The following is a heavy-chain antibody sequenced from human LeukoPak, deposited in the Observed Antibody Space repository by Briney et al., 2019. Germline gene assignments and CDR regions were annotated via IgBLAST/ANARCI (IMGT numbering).Heavy chain of an antibody. J-gene: IGHJ3*02. V-gene: IGHV1-69*05. CDR2: FITIFGTA. CDR3: ARVRRVVPAFPQWAAFDI. D-gene: IGHD2-2*01. CDR1: GGTFSSYA. Sequence: GASVKLSCKASGGTFSSYAISWVRQAPGQGLEWMGGFITIFGTATYEQKFQGRGTITTDDSNSTDYMELRSLRSEDTAVYYCARVRRVVPAFPQWAAFDIWGQGTMVTVSS.